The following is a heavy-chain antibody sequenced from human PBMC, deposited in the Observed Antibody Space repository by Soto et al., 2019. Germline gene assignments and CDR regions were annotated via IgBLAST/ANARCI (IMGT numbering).Heavy chain of an antibody. V-gene: IGHV4-34*01. CDR2: INNSGST. J-gene: IGHJ5*02. Sequence: QVQLQQWGAGLLKPSETLSLTCAVYGGSFSGYYWSWIRQPPGKGLEWIGEINNSGSTNYNPSLKSRVTISVDTSKNQFNLKLSSVTAADTAVYDCARGTNWFDPWGQGTLVTVSS. CDR1: GGSFSGYY. CDR3: ARGTNWFDP.